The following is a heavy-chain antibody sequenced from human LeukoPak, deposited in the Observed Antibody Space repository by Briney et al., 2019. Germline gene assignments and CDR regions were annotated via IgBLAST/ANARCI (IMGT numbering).Heavy chain of an antibody. V-gene: IGHV3-49*03. CDR3: TRDLYGDGDY. Sequence: PGGSLRLSCTASGFTFGDFATSWFRQAPGKGLERVGFIRSKAYGGTVEYAASVKGRFTISRDDSKSIAYLQMNSLRTEDTAVYYCTRDLYGDGDYWGQGTLVTVSS. J-gene: IGHJ4*02. CDR1: GFTFGDFA. CDR2: IRSKAYGGTV. D-gene: IGHD4-17*01.